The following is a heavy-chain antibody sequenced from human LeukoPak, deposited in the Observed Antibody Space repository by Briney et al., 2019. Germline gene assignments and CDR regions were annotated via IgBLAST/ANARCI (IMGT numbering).Heavy chain of an antibody. Sequence: GGSLRLSCAASGFTFSGSAMHWVRQAAGKGLEWVGRIRSKANSYATAYAASVKGRFTISRDDSKNTAYLQMNSLKTEDTAVYYCTRPPIATHPGAWGQGTLVTVSS. CDR3: TRPPIATHPGA. CDR2: IRSKANSYAT. V-gene: IGHV3-73*01. D-gene: IGHD3-16*02. J-gene: IGHJ5*02. CDR1: GFTFSGSA.